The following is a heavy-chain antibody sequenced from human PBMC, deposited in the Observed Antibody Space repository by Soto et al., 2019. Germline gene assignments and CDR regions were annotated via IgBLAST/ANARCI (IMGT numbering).Heavy chain of an antibody. Sequence: EVRLVESGGGLVKPGGSLRLSCAASGFTFSSYSMNWVRQAPGKGLEWVSSISTSSTYIFYADSVKGRFTISRDNAKNSLFLQMNSLRAEDTAVYYCASYGGSGGWGASDYWGQGTLVTVSS. D-gene: IGHD6-19*01. V-gene: IGHV3-21*01. CDR2: ISTSSTYI. J-gene: IGHJ4*02. CDR1: GFTFSSYS. CDR3: ASYGGSGGWGASDY.